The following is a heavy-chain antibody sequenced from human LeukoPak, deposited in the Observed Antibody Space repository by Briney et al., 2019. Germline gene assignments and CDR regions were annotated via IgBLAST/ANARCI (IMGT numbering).Heavy chain of an antibody. Sequence: GGSLRLSCAASGFSFINAWMSWVRQAPGKGLEWVGRIKSKTDGGTTDYAAPVKGRFTISGDDSKNTLYLQMNSLKTEDTAVYYCTAQDYGDYPFDYWGQGTLVTVSS. V-gene: IGHV3-15*01. CDR2: IKSKTDGGTT. CDR3: TAQDYGDYPFDY. D-gene: IGHD4-17*01. CDR1: GFSFINAW. J-gene: IGHJ4*02.